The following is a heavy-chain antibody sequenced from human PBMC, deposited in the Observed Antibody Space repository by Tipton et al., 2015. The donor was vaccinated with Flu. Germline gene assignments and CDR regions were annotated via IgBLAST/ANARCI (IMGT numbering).Heavy chain of an antibody. J-gene: IGHJ5*01. V-gene: IGHV4-38-2*01. D-gene: IGHD4-11*01. Sequence: TLSLTCSVSGYSITTGYDWAWVRQPPGGGLEWIANMFHSGNTYYNRTLQSRVIIAMDTPKNQFSLSLSSVTAADTAVYYCARRDYSNYVSAPKNWFDSWGQGILVTVSS. CDR1: GYSITTGYD. CDR3: ARRDYSNYVSAPKNWFDS. CDR2: MFHSGNT.